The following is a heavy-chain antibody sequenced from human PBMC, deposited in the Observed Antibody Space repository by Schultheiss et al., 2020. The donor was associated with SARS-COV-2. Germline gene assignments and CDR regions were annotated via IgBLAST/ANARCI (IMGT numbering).Heavy chain of an antibody. V-gene: IGHV3-13*01. D-gene: IGHD3-3*02. CDR2: IGTAGDT. J-gene: IGHJ4*02. Sequence: GGSLRLSCEAYGFRFDEYEMHWVRQAPGKGLEWVSAIGTAGDTYYPGSVKGRFTISRENAKNSLYLQMNSLRAGDTAVYYCARGISSHAVFDYWGQGTLVTVSS. CDR3: ARGISSHAVFDY. CDR1: GFRFDEYE.